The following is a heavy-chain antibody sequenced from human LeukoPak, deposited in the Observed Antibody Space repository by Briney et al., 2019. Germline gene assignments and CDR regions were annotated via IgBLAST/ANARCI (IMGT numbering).Heavy chain of an antibody. Sequence: GASVKVSCKASGYTFTGYYMHWVRQAPGQGLECMGWINPNSGGTNYAQKFQGRVTMTRDTSISTAYMELSRLRSDDTAVYYCAREDIAAAVNFDYWGQGTLVTVSS. V-gene: IGHV1-2*02. CDR2: INPNSGGT. CDR1: GYTFTGYY. D-gene: IGHD6-13*01. CDR3: AREDIAAAVNFDY. J-gene: IGHJ4*02.